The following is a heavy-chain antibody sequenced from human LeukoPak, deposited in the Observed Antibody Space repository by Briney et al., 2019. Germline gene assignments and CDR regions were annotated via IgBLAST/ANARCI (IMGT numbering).Heavy chain of an antibody. CDR1: GGSFEHYF. Sequence: TETLSLTCTVSGGSFEHYFWSWIRQPPGKGLEFIGYVYYTGSTDYSPSLKSRLTISADTAKNQFSLKLRSVTAADTAVYYCASHRHSHGAEYWGQGTLVTVSS. D-gene: IGHD5-18*01. V-gene: IGHV4-59*01. CDR3: ASHRHSHGAEY. CDR2: VYYTGST. J-gene: IGHJ4*02.